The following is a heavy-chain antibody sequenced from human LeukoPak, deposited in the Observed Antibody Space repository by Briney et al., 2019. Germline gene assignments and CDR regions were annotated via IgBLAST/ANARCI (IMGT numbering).Heavy chain of an antibody. CDR3: ARDLGTATTEYYCDSSGYYCGY. D-gene: IGHD3-22*01. J-gene: IGHJ4*02. V-gene: IGHV1-69*13. CDR2: IXXIXGTX. CDR1: GGTFSSYA. Sequence: ASVKVSCKASGGTFSSYAISWVRQAPGQGLEWMXGIXXIXGTXXYAQKFQGRVTITADESTSTAYMELSSLRSEDTAVYYCARDLGTATTEYYCDSSGYYCGYWGQGTLVTVSS.